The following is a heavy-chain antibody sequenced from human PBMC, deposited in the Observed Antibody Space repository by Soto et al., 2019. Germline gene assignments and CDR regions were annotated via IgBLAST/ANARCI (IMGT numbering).Heavy chain of an antibody. J-gene: IGHJ1*01. D-gene: IGHD5-18*01. V-gene: IGHV4-59*01. CDR2: IYYSGST. CDR3: ARDSYGSRYFQH. Sequence: SETLSLTCTVSGGSISSYYWSWIRQPPGKGLEWIGYIYYSGSTNYNPSLKSRVTISVDTSKNQFSLKLSSVTAADTAVYYCARDSYGSRYFQHWGQGTLVTVSS. CDR1: GGSISSYY.